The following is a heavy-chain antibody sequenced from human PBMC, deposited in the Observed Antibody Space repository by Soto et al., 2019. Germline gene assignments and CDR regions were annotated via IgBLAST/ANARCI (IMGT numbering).Heavy chain of an antibody. Sequence: SETLSLTCTVSGGSIGSGGYYWSWIRQHPGKGLEWIGYIYYSGSTYYNPSLKSRVTISVDTSKNQFSLKLSSVTAADTAVYYCARDVPAAMGMDVWGQGTTVTVSS. CDR2: IYYSGST. CDR3: ARDVPAAMGMDV. J-gene: IGHJ6*02. D-gene: IGHD2-2*01. CDR1: GGSIGSGGYY. V-gene: IGHV4-31*03.